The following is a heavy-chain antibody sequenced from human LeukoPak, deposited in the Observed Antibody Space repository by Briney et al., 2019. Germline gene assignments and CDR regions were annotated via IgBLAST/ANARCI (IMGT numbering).Heavy chain of an antibody. J-gene: IGHJ4*02. CDR3: AKGGFVPGRHLDY. V-gene: IGHV1-8*01. Sequence: ASVKVSCKASGYTFTSYDINWVRQATGQGLEWMGWMNPNSGDTGYVQKFQGRVTMTRSTSISTAYMELSSLRSEDTAIYYCAKGGFVPGRHLDYGGQGPLVTVSS. D-gene: IGHD3-10*01. CDR2: MNPNSGDT. CDR1: GYTFTSYD.